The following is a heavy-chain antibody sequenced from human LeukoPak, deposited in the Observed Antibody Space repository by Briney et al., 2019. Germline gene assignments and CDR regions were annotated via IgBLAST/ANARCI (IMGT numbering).Heavy chain of an antibody. J-gene: IGHJ4*02. CDR3: ARGPERYCSSTSCYTGLDY. D-gene: IGHD2-2*02. CDR1: GGSISSYY. CDR2: IYTSGST. V-gene: IGHV4-4*09. Sequence: SETLSLTCAVSGGSISSYYWSWIRQPPGKGLEWIGYIYTSGSTNYNPSLKSRVTISVDTSKNQFSLKLSSVTAADTAVYYSARGPERYCSSTSCYTGLDYWGQGTLVTVSS.